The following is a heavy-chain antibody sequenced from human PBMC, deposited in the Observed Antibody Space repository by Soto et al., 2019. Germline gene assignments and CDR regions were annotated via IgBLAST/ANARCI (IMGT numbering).Heavy chain of an antibody. CDR2: IYSGGST. Sequence: PGGSLRLSGSASGFTVSSNYMSWVPQAPGKGLEWVSVIYSGGSTYYADSVKGRFTISRDNSKNTLYLQMNSLRAEDTAVYYCARDSPLSSGFDAFDIWGQGTMVTVSS. CDR1: GFTVSSNY. V-gene: IGHV3-53*01. J-gene: IGHJ3*02. CDR3: ARDSPLSSGFDAFDI. D-gene: IGHD6-19*01.